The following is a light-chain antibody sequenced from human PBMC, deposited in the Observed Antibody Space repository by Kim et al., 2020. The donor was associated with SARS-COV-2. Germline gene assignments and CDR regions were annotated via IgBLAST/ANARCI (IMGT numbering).Light chain of an antibody. CDR1: QGISSY. CDR2: AAS. V-gene: IGKV1-8*01. Sequence: AIRVTQSPSSFSASTGDRVTITCRASQGISSYLAWYQQKPGKAPKLLIYAASTLQSGVPSRFSGSGSGTDFTLTISCLQSEDFATYYCQQYYSYPRTFGQRTKLEI. J-gene: IGKJ2*01. CDR3: QQYYSYPRT.